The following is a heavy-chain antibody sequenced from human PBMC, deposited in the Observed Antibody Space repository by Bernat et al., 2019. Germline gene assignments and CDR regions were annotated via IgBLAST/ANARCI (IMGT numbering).Heavy chain of an antibody. CDR2: ISYDGSNK. V-gene: IGHV3-30-3*01. CDR3: ARGAAVAGLYYFDY. Sequence: QVQLVESGGGVVQPGRSLRLSCAASGFTFSSYAMHWVRQAPGKGLEWVAVISYDGSNKYYADSVKGRFTISRDNSKNTLYLQMNSLRAEDTAVYYCARGAAVAGLYYFDYWGQGTLVTVSS. CDR1: GFTFSSYA. D-gene: IGHD6-19*01. J-gene: IGHJ4*02.